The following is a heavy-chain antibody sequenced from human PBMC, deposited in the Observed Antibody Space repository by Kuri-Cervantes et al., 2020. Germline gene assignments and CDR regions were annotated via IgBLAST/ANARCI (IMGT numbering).Heavy chain of an antibody. J-gene: IGHJ5*02. Sequence: GESLKISCAASGFTFSNAWMSWVRQAPGKGLEWVANIKQDGSEKYYVDSVKGRFTISRDNAKNSLYLQMNSLRAEDTAVYYCARAVLGYCSSTSCPNWFDPWGQGTLVTVSS. D-gene: IGHD2-2*01. CDR2: IKQDGSEK. CDR3: ARAVLGYCSSTSCPNWFDP. V-gene: IGHV3-7*01. CDR1: GFTFSNAW.